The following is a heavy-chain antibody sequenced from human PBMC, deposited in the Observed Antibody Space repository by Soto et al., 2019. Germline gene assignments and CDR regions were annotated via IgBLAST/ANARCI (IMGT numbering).Heavy chain of an antibody. V-gene: IGHV3-23*01. Sequence: EVQLLESGGGLVQPGGSLRLYCAASGLTLSSCAMRWVRQAPGKGLEWVSTISGGGGNTYYADSVKGRFTISRDNSKSTLYLQMNSLRAEDTAVYYCAKGGYDSSGHSLYQFDSWGQGTLVTVSS. CDR3: AKGGYDSSGHSLYQFDS. J-gene: IGHJ4*02. CDR2: ISGGGGNT. D-gene: IGHD3-22*01. CDR1: GLTLSSCA.